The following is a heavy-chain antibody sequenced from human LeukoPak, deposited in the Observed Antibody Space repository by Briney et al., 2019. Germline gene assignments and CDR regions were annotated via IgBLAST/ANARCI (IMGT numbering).Heavy chain of an antibody. CDR2: INNSGDRT. CDR3: AKVLWGSRYFDY. J-gene: IGHJ4*02. V-gene: IGHV3-23*01. Sequence: GSLRLSCAASGFTFSSYAMSWVRQAPGKGLEWVSLINNSGDRTYSADSVKGRFTISRDNPKSTLYLQMNSLSSEDTAIYYCAKVLWGSRYFDYWGQGTLVTVSS. CDR1: GFTFSSYA. D-gene: IGHD7-27*01.